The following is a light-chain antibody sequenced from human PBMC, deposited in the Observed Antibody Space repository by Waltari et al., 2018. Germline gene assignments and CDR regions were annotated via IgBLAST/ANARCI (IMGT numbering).Light chain of an antibody. CDR3: SSYAGSNNYVV. CDR2: AVS. J-gene: IGLJ2*01. CDR1: SSDVGGYNY. Sequence: QSALPQPPSASGSPGQSVTISCTGTSSDVGGYNYDLRYQQHPGKAPKLMIYAVSKRPSGVPDRFSGSKSGNTASLTVSGLQAEDEADYYCSSYAGSNNYVVFGGGTKLTVL. V-gene: IGLV2-8*01.